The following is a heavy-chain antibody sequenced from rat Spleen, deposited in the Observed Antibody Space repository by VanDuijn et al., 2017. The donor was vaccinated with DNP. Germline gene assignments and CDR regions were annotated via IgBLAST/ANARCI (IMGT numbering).Heavy chain of an antibody. J-gene: IGHJ2*01. CDR2: ISYDGSST. V-gene: IGHV5-7*01. CDR1: GFSFSNYD. CDR3: TEHTTFDY. D-gene: IGHD1-6*01. Sequence: EVQLVESGGGLVQPGRSMKLSCAASGFSFSNYDMAWVRQAPKKGLEWVATISYDGSSTYHRDSVKGRFTISRDNAKSTLYLQMDSLRSEDTATYCCTEHTTFDYWGQGVMVTVSS.